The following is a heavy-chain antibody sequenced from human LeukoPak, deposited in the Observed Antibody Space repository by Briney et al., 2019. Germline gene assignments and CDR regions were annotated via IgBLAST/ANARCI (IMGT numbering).Heavy chain of an antibody. CDR3: ARVGIAVAGTAGGLDY. Sequence: SETLSLTCAVSGGSISSGGYSWSWIRQPPGKGLEWIGYIYYSGSTYYNLPLKSRVTISVDTSKNQFSLKLSSVTAADTAVYYCARVGIAVAGTAGGLDYWGQGTLVTVSS. CDR1: GGSISSGGYS. CDR2: IYYSGST. V-gene: IGHV4-30-4*07. J-gene: IGHJ4*02. D-gene: IGHD6-19*01.